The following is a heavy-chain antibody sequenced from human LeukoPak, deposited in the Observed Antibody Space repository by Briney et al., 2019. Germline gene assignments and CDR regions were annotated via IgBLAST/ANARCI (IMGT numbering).Heavy chain of an antibody. CDR3: ARGRSSGWVDY. J-gene: IGHJ4*02. D-gene: IGHD6-19*01. CDR2: IYYSGST. Sequence: PSETLSLTCTVSGGSISSYYWSWIRHPPGKGLEWIGYIYYSGSTNYNPSLKSRVTISVDTSKNQFSLKLSSVTAADTAVYYCARGRSSGWVDYWGQGTLVTVSS. V-gene: IGHV4-59*01. CDR1: GGSISSYY.